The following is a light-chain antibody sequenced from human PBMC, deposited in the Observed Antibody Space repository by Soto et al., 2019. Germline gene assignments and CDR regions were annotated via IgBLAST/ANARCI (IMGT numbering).Light chain of an antibody. J-gene: IGKJ1*01. CDR1: QSIYTW. V-gene: IGKV1-5*03. Sequence: DIQMTQSPSTLSASVGDRVTITCRANQSIYTWLAWYQHKPGKAPKFLIYMASSLENGVPSRFSGSGFGTEFTLTISSLQPDDFATYVCQQYVKYPVTFGQGTKVEIK. CDR2: MAS. CDR3: QQYVKYPVT.